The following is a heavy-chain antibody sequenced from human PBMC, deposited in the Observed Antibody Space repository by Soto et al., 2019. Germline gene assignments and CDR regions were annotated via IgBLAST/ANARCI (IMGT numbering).Heavy chain of an antibody. CDR3: ARVVKRGVGVVVAATPDAFDI. D-gene: IGHD2-15*01. Sequence: ASVKVSCKASGYTFTSYGISWVRQAPGQGLEWMGWISAYNGNTNYAQKLQGRVTMTTDTSTSTAYMELRSLRSDDTAVYYCARVVKRGVGVVVAATPDAFDIWGQGTMVTVSS. V-gene: IGHV1-18*01. J-gene: IGHJ3*02. CDR1: GYTFTSYG. CDR2: ISAYNGNT.